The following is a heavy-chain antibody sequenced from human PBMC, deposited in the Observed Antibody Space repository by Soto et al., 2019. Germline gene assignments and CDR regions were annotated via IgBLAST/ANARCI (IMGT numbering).Heavy chain of an antibody. V-gene: IGHV1-69*12. D-gene: IGHD1-1*01. CDR3: ARGLEGFDP. J-gene: IGHJ5*02. Sequence: QVQLVQSGAEVKKPGSSVKVSCKASGGTFSSYTISWVRQAPGQGLEWMGGIIPMFGAANYAQKFQGRVTITADESTSTAYTSTAYMELSSLRSEDTAVYYCARGLEGFDPWGQGTLVTVSS. CDR2: IIPMFGAA. CDR1: GGTFSSYT.